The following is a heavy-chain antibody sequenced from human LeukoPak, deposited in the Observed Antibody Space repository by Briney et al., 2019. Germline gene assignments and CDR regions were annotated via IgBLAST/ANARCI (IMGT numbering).Heavy chain of an antibody. J-gene: IGHJ4*02. D-gene: IGHD2-15*01. Sequence: GGSLRLSSAASGFTFSSSAMSWVHQAPGKGLEWVSAISNNGGYTYYADPVQGRFTISRDNSKSTLCLQMNSLRAEDTAVYYCAKQLGYCSDGSCYFPYWGQGTLVTVSS. CDR3: AKQLGYCSDGSCYFPY. CDR2: ISNNGGYT. V-gene: IGHV3-23*01. CDR1: GFTFSSSA.